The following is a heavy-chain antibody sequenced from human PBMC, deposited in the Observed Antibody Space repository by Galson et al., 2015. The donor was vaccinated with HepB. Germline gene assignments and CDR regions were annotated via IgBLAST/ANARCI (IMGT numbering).Heavy chain of an antibody. J-gene: IGHJ4*02. CDR2: ISPYNGKT. CDR1: GYPFSDYG. D-gene: IGHD6-19*01. V-gene: IGHV1-18*01. Sequence: SVKVSCKASGYPFSDYGITWVRQAPGQRLEWMGWISPYNGKTDYAQKIQDRVTMTTDTTTSTAYLDLRNLRSDDTAAYFCARWGASYSAWHGYYFDYWGQGTLVTVSS. CDR3: ARWGASYSAWHGYYFDY.